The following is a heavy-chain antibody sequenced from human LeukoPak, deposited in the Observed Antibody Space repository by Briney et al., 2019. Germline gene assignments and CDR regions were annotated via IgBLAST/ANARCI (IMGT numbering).Heavy chain of an antibody. CDR1: GYTFTSNY. CDR2: INPSGGTT. Sequence: GASVKVSCKASGYTFTSNYMHWVRQAPGQGLEWMGIINPSGGTTNYAQKFQGRVTMTRDTSTSTVYMELSSLRSEDTAVYYCAREVGATGAHRGGLDIWGQGTMVTVSS. V-gene: IGHV1-46*01. D-gene: IGHD1-26*01. J-gene: IGHJ3*02. CDR3: AREVGATGAHRGGLDI.